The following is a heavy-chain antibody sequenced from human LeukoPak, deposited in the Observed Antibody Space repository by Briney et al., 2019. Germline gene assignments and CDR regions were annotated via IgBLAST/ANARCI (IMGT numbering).Heavy chain of an antibody. V-gene: IGHV4-34*01. J-gene: IGHJ6*03. Sequence: SETLSLTCAVYGGSFSGYYWSRIRQPPGKGLEWIGEMNHSGSTNYNPSLKSRVTISVDTSKNQFSLKLSSVTAADTAVYYCARYTLYYYYYMDVWGKGTTVTVSS. CDR3: ARYTLYYYYYMDV. D-gene: IGHD2-2*02. CDR1: GGSFSGYY. CDR2: MNHSGST.